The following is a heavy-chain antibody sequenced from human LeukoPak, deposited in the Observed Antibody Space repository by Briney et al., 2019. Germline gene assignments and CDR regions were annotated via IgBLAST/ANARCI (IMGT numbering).Heavy chain of an antibody. J-gene: IGHJ4*02. CDR1: GFTFSSYG. CDR2: ISYDGSNK. V-gene: IGHV3-30*18. CDR3: AKSIPGSIALDY. D-gene: IGHD6-6*01. Sequence: GRSLRLSCAASGFTFSSYGMHWVRQAPGKGLEWVAVISYDGSNKYYADSVKGRFTISRDNSKNTLYLQTNSLRGEDTAVYCCAKSIPGSIALDYWGQGTLVTVSS.